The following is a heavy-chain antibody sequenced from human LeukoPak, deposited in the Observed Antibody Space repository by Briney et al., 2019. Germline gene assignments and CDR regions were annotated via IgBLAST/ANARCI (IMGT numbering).Heavy chain of an antibody. CDR2: IWYDGSNA. CDR3: ARDSPTGPSFDY. Sequence: GGSLRLSCAASGFTFNSHAMHWVRQAPGKGLEWVAVIWYDGSNAYYAAPVKGRFTISRDNSRNTLYLQMNSLRAEDTAVYYCARDSPTGPSFDYWGQGTLVTVSS. V-gene: IGHV3-33*01. CDR1: GFTFNSHA. J-gene: IGHJ4*02. D-gene: IGHD1-1*01.